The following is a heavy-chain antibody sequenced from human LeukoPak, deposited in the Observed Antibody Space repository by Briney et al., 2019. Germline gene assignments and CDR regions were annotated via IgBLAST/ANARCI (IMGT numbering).Heavy chain of an antibody. D-gene: IGHD1-26*01. V-gene: IGHV3-21*01. J-gene: IGHJ4*02. CDR3: ARVRSSSPFRYYFDY. Sequence: GGSLRLSCAASGFTFSNAWMSWVRQAPGKGLEWVSSISSSSTYIYYADSVKGRFTISRDNAKNSLYLQMNSLRAEDTAVYYCARVRSSSPFRYYFDYWGQGTLVTVSS. CDR2: ISSSSTYI. CDR1: GFTFSNAW.